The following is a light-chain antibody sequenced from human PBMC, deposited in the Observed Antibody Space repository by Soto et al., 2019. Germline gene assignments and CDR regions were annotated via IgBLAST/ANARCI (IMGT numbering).Light chain of an antibody. CDR1: SSNIGAGYN. V-gene: IGLV1-40*01. CDR2: DNN. J-gene: IGLJ1*01. CDR3: QSYDTSLSGFYV. Sequence: QSVLTQPPSVSGAPGQRVSISCTGSSSNIGAGYNVHWYQQLPGTAPKLLIYDNNNRPSGVPDRFSGSKSGTSASLAITGLQAEDEADYYCQSYDTSLSGFYVFGTGTKVTGL.